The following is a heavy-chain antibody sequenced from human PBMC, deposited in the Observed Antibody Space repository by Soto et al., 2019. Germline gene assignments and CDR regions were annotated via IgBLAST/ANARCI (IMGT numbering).Heavy chain of an antibody. Sequence: QVQLVRSGSEVKKPGSSVKVSCRASGGTCIDYAISWVRQAPGQGLEWMWGIITFYGTTNYAQSFQGAVTITADTYMSEVSLEFTSPKCDETAVYYSVRYPGVRGDVRGMGGWGQGTAITVS. J-gene: IGHJ6*02. CDR2: IITFYGTT. V-gene: IGHV1-69*06. CDR3: VRYPGVRGDVRGMGG. D-gene: IGHD3-10*01. CDR1: GGTCIDYA.